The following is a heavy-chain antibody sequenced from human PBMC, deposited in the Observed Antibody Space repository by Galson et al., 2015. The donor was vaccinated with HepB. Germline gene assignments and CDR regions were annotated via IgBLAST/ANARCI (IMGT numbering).Heavy chain of an antibody. V-gene: IGHV1-18*01. J-gene: IGHJ5*02. CDR3: ARDVMVYATHWFDP. Sequence: SVKVSCKASGYTFTSYGISWVRQAPGQGLEWMGWISAYNGNTNYAQRLQGRVTMTTDTSTSTAYMELRSLRSDDTAVYYCARDVMVYATHWFDPWGQGTLVTVSS. D-gene: IGHD2-8*01. CDR2: ISAYNGNT. CDR1: GYTFTSYG.